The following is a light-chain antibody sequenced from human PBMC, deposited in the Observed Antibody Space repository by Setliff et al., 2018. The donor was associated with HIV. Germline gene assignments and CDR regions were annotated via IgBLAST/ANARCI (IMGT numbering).Light chain of an antibody. J-gene: IGLJ1*01. V-gene: IGLV1-40*01. CDR2: GNN. CDR1: SSNIGAGYD. CDR3: QSYDSSLRGV. Sequence: QSVLTQPPSVSGAPGQRVTISCIGSSSNIGAGYDVHWYQQLPGTAPKLLIYGNNNRPSGVPDRFSGSKSGTSASLAITGLQAEDEADYYCQSYDSSLRGVFGTGTKVTVL.